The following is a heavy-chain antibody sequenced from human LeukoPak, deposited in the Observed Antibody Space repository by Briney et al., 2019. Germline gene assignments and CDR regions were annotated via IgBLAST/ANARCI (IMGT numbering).Heavy chain of an antibody. Sequence: PSETLSLTCTVSGGSISSYYWSWIRQPPGKGLEWIGYIYYSGSTNYNPSLKSRVTISVDTSKNQFSLKLSSVTAADTAVYYCVRDRYYTNDAFDIWGQGTMVTVSS. CDR3: VRDRYYTNDAFDI. CDR1: GGSISSYY. CDR2: IYYSGST. V-gene: IGHV4-59*01. J-gene: IGHJ3*02. D-gene: IGHD2/OR15-2a*01.